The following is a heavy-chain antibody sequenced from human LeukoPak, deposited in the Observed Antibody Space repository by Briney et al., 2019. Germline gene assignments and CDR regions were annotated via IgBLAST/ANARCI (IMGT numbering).Heavy chain of an antibody. CDR2: ISTSSSST. J-gene: IGHJ4*02. CDR1: GFTFSSYG. D-gene: IGHD3-16*01. CDR3: ARDRGGAAAY. Sequence: PGRSLRLSCAASGFTFSSYGMHWVRQAPGKGLEWVSYISTSSSSTNYADPVKGRFTISRDNAKNSLFLQMNSLRAEDTAVYYCARDRGGAAAYWGQGTLVTVSS. V-gene: IGHV3-48*04.